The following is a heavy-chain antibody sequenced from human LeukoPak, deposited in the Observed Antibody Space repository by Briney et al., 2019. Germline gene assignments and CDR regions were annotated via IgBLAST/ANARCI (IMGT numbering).Heavy chain of an antibody. CDR1: GYTFPSYG. V-gene: IGHV1-18*01. J-gene: IGHJ6*03. Sequence: GASVKVSCKASGYTFPSYGISWVRQAPGQGLEWMGWISAYNGNTNYAQKFQGRVTMTTDTSTSTAYMELRSLRSDDTAVYYCARGVPRIQLWPSAPYYYYMDVWGKGTTVTVSS. CDR3: ARGVPRIQLWPSAPYYYYMDV. CDR2: ISAYNGNT. D-gene: IGHD5-18*01.